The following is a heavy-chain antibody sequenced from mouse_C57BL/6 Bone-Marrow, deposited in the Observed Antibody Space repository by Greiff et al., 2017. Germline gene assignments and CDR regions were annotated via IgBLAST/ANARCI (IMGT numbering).Heavy chain of an antibody. Sequence: EVQGVESGGGLVQPGGSLKLSCAASGFTFSDYYMYWVRQTPEKRLEWVAYISNGGGSTYYPDTVKGRFTISRDNAKNTLYLQMSRLKSEDTAMYYCAGSYDYDRAWFAYWGQGTLVTVSA. CDR1: GFTFSDYY. CDR2: ISNGGGST. V-gene: IGHV5-12*01. CDR3: AGSYDYDRAWFAY. D-gene: IGHD2-4*01. J-gene: IGHJ3*01.